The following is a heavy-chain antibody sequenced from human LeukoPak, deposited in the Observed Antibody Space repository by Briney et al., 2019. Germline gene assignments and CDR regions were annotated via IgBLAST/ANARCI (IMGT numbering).Heavy chain of an antibody. D-gene: IGHD1-7*01. CDR3: ARGAWELPLDP. CDR1: GYTFTSYG. J-gene: IGHJ5*02. Sequence: ASVKVSCKASGYTFTSYGISWGRQAPGQGLEWMGWISAYNGNTNYAQKLKGRVTMTTDTSTSTAYMELRSLRSDDSAVYYCARGAWELPLDPWGQGTLVTVSS. CDR2: ISAYNGNT. V-gene: IGHV1-18*01.